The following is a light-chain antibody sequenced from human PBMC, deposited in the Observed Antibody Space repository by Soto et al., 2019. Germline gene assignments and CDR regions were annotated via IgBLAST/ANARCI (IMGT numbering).Light chain of an antibody. Sequence: QSALTQPPSASWSPGQSVTISCTGTSSDVGGYEYVSWYQQHPGKAPKLMIFEVTARPSGVPDRFSGSKSGNTASLTVSGLQTEDEADYYCSSYAGNNNLIFGGGTKLTVL. V-gene: IGLV2-8*01. CDR2: EVT. CDR3: SSYAGNNNLI. CDR1: SSDVGGYEY. J-gene: IGLJ2*01.